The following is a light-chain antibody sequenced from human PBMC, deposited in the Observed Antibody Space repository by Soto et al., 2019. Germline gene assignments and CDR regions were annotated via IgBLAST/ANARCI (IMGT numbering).Light chain of an antibody. Sequence: QSVLTQPASVSGSPGQSITISCTGTSSDIGAHTYVSWFQQHPGKVPKVIIYNVSTRPSGISERFSGSKSGNTASLAIAGLQAEDEADYYCSSYAGGFVVFGGGTKLTVL. CDR1: SSDIGAHTY. CDR2: NVS. V-gene: IGLV2-14*01. J-gene: IGLJ2*01. CDR3: SSYAGGFVV.